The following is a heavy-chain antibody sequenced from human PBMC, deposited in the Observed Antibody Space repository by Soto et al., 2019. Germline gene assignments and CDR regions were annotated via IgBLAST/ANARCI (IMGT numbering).Heavy chain of an antibody. CDR1: GYTFTSYG. D-gene: IGHD1-1*01. CDR2: ISAHNGNT. CDR3: ARGRYGDY. V-gene: IGHV1-18*01. Sequence: VHLVQSGAEVKKPGASVKVSCKPSGYTFTSYGITWVRQAPGQGLEWMGWISAHNGNTDYAQKLQGRVIVTRDTSTSTAYMELRSLRSDDTAVYYCARGRYGDYWGQGALVTVSS. J-gene: IGHJ4*02.